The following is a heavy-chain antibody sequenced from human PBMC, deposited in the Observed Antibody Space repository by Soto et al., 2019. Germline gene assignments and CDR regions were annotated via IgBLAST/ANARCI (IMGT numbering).Heavy chain of an antibody. CDR1: GFTFSSYG. CDR3: AKVWGRYYYYGMDV. D-gene: IGHD3-16*01. CDR2: ISYDGSNK. Sequence: GGSLRLSCAASGFTFSSYGMHWVRQAPGKGLEWVAVISYDGSNKYYADSVKGRFTISRDNSKNTLYLQMNSLRAEDTAVYYCAKVWGRYYYYGMDVWGQGTTVTVSS. V-gene: IGHV3-30*18. J-gene: IGHJ6*02.